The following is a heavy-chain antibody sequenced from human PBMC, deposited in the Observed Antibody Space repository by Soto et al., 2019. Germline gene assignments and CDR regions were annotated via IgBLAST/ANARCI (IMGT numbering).Heavy chain of an antibody. V-gene: IGHV4-30-4*01. Sequence: QVQLQESGPGLVKPSQTLSLTCTVSGGSINYSPYFWSWIRQTPGKGLEWIGHIYNSGTTYTNPSLNSRPTISGDTSPNQFSLNLKSVTAADTAVYYCARGPSADKVDYWGQGTLVTVSS. D-gene: IGHD3-3*01. CDR2: IYNSGTT. CDR3: ARGPSADKVDY. J-gene: IGHJ4*02. CDR1: GGSINYSPYF.